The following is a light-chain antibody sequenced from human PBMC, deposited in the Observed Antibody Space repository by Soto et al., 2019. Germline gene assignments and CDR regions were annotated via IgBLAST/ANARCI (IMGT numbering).Light chain of an antibody. Sequence: SYELTQPPSVSVSPGQTATITCSGDSLGVKFAQWYQQRPGQSPRLVIYQDNKRPSGIPERYSGSSSGNTATLTISATQAVDEADYYCQAWDSRTACVFGTGTQLTVL. V-gene: IGLV3-1*01. J-gene: IGLJ7*01. CDR2: QDN. CDR1: SLGVKF. CDR3: QAWDSRTACV.